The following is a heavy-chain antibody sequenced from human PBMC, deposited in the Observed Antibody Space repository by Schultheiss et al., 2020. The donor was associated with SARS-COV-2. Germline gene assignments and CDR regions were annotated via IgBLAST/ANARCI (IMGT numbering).Heavy chain of an antibody. CDR3: ARGPIFGIVSNWFDP. J-gene: IGHJ5*02. D-gene: IGHD3-3*01. CDR1: GGSVTSGSFY. Sequence: SETLSLTCAVSGGSVTSGSFYWSWIRQPPGKGLEWIGEINHSGSTNYNPSLKSRVTISVDTSKNQFSLKLSSVTAADTAVYYCARGPIFGIVSNWFDPWGQGTLVTVSS. V-gene: IGHV4-61*01. CDR2: INHSGST.